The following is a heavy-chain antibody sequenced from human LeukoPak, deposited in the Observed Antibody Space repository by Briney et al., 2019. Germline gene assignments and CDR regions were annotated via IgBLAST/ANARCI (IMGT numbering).Heavy chain of an antibody. CDR2: INPNSGGT. V-gene: IGHV1-2*02. J-gene: IGHJ3*02. Sequence: ASVKVSCKASGYTFTGYYMHWVRQAPGQRLGWMGWINPNSGGTNYAKNHPGRVTMTRDTTISTAYMELSRLESDDTAVYYCARESTFDIWGQGTMVTVSS. CDR3: ARESTFDI. CDR1: GYTFTGYY.